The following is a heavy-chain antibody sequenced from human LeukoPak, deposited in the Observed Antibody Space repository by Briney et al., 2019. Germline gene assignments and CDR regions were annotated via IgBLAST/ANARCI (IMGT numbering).Heavy chain of an antibody. CDR3: ARAPIAVAGFDY. J-gene: IGHJ4*02. D-gene: IGHD6-19*01. CDR1: GGSISSSSYY. CDR2: IYYSGST. V-gene: IGHV4-39*07. Sequence: SETLSLTCTVSGGSISSSSYYWGWIRQPPGKGLEWIGSIYYSGSTYYNPSLKSRVTISVDTSKNQFSLKLSSVTAADTAVYYCARAPIAVAGFDYWGQGTLVTVSS.